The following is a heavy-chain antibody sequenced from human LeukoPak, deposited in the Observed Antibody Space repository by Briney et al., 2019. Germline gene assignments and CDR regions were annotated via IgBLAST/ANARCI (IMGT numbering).Heavy chain of an antibody. Sequence: SETLSLTCTVSGGSISSGGYYWSWIRQHPGKGLEWIGYIYYSGSTYYNPSLKSRVTISVDTSKNQFSLKLSSVTAADTAVYYCARITMIVVVTPGAFDIWGQGTMVTVSS. CDR3: ARITMIVVVTPGAFDI. D-gene: IGHD3-22*01. CDR2: IYYSGST. J-gene: IGHJ3*02. V-gene: IGHV4-31*03. CDR1: GGSISSGGYY.